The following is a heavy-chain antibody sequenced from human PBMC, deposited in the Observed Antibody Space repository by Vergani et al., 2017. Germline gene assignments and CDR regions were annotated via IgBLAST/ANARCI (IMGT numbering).Heavy chain of an antibody. Sequence: EVQLLESGGGLVQPGGSLRLSCAASGFTFSSYAMSWVRQAPGKGLEWVSAISGSGGSTYYADSVKGRFTISRDNSKNTLYLQMNSLRAEDTAVYYCAKGGVREYYYDSSGPPSYWGQGTLVTVSS. CDR3: AKGGVREYYYDSSGPPSY. CDR1: GFTFSSYA. J-gene: IGHJ4*02. CDR2: ISGSGGST. D-gene: IGHD3-22*01. V-gene: IGHV3-23*01.